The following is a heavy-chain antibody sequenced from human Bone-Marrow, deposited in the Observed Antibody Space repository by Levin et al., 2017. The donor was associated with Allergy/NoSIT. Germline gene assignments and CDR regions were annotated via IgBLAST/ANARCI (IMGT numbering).Heavy chain of an antibody. CDR2: IYGGGST. CDR3: ARVPHYYDSSDYYGGGDY. V-gene: IGHV3-53*01. Sequence: GESLTISCAASGFTVSSSYMTWVRQAPGKGLDWVSVIYGGGSTYYADSVKGRFAISRDNSKNTLYLQMNSLRAEDTAVYYCARVPHYYDSSDYYGGGDYWGQGTLVTVSS. D-gene: IGHD3-22*01. CDR1: GFTVSSSY. J-gene: IGHJ4*02.